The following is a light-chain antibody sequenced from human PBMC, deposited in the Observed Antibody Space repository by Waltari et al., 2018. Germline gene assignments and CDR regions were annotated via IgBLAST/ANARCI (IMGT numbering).Light chain of an antibody. Sequence: QSVLTQPPSVSEAPRQRVTISCSGSSSNIGNNAVNWYQQLPGKAPKLLIYYDYLLRSGGSDRFSGSKSGTSASLAISGLQSEDEADYYCAAWDDSLSGWVFGGGTKLTVL. CDR1: SSNIGNNA. J-gene: IGLJ3*02. CDR2: YDY. CDR3: AAWDDSLSGWV. V-gene: IGLV1-36*01.